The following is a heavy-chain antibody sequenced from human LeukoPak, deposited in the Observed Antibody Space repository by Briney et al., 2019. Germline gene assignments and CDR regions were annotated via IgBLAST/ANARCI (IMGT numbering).Heavy chain of an antibody. J-gene: IGHJ4*02. CDR3: AKDRSGWYYFDY. D-gene: IGHD6-19*01. Sequence: AGGSLRLSCAASGFTFSSYAMSWVRQAPGKGLEWVSGLSTSGGSTYYADSVKGRFTISRDNSKNTLYLQTNSLRAEDTAVYYCAKDRSGWYYFDYWGQGTLVIVSS. V-gene: IGHV3-23*01. CDR2: LSTSGGST. CDR1: GFTFSSYA.